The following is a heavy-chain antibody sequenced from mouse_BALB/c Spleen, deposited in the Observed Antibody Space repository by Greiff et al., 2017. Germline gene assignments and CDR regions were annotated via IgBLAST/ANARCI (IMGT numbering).Heavy chain of an antibody. Sequence: EVKVVESGGGLVQPGGSRKLSCAASGFTFSDYGMAWVRQAPGKGPEWVAFISNLAYSIYYADTVTGRFTISRENAKNTLYLEMSSLRSEDTAMYYCAREGRYYAMDYWGQGTSVTVSS. V-gene: IGHV5-15*02. CDR3: AREGRYYAMDY. J-gene: IGHJ4*01. CDR2: ISNLAYSI. CDR1: GFTFSDYG.